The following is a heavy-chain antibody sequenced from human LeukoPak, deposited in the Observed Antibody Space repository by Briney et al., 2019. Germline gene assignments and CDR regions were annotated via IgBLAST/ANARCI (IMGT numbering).Heavy chain of an antibody. Sequence: GGSLRLSCAASGFTFSSYSMNWVRQAPGKGLEWVSYISSSSRTIYYADSVKGRFTISRDNAKNSLYLQMNSLRAEDTAIYYCARQSGTMVTTRFDYWAQGTLVTVSS. D-gene: IGHD4-17*01. CDR2: ISSSSRTI. CDR3: ARQSGTMVTTRFDY. V-gene: IGHV3-48*01. CDR1: GFTFSSYS. J-gene: IGHJ4*02.